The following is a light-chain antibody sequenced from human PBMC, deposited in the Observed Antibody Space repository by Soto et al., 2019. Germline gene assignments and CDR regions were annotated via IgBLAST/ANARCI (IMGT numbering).Light chain of an antibody. CDR1: SSDVGGYNY. CDR2: EVN. J-gene: IGLJ1*01. V-gene: IGLV2-8*01. CDR3: SSYAGSGNV. Sequence: QSVLTQPPSASGSPGQSVAISCTGTSSDVGGYNYVSWYQQHPGKAPKLMIYEVNKRPSGVPDRFSGSKSGNTASLTVSGLQAEDEVDYYCSSYAGSGNVFGTGTKVTVL.